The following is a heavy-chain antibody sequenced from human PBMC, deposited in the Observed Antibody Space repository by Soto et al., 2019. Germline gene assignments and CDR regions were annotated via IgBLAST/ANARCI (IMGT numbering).Heavy chain of an antibody. J-gene: IGHJ4*02. CDR1: GGSISSYY. CDR3: ASMGYHYGSGSYPLDY. Sequence: QVQLQESGPGLVKPSETLSLTCTVSGGSISSYYWTWIRQPPGKGLEWIGFMYNSGSTHYNPSLKSPVTISLDTSKNQFSLNLRSVTAADTAVYYCASMGYHYGSGSYPLDYWGQGTLVTVSS. D-gene: IGHD3-10*01. CDR2: MYNSGST. V-gene: IGHV4-59*08.